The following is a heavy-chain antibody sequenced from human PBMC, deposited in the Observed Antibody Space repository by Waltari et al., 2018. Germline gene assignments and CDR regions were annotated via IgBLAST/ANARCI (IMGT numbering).Heavy chain of an antibody. Sequence: QVQLQESGPGLVKPSETLSLTCTVSGGSISSYYWSWIRQPAGKGLEWIGRIYTSGRTNYNPSLKSRFTMSVDTSKNQFSLKRSSVTAADTAVYYCARDRVGGYTIPGWFDPWGQGTLVTVSS. CDR3: ARDRVGGYTIPGWFDP. V-gene: IGHV4-4*07. D-gene: IGHD3-16*01. CDR1: GGSISSYY. CDR2: IYTSGRT. J-gene: IGHJ5*02.